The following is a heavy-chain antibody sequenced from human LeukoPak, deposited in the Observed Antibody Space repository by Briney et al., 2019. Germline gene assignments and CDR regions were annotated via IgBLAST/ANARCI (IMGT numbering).Heavy chain of an antibody. V-gene: IGHV3-11*06. CDR2: ISSSSDYI. CDR1: GFSFSDFY. Sequence: GGSLRLSCVASGFSFSDFYMSWIRQAPGKGLEWVSYISSSSDYINYADSVKGRFTISRDNAKNSLYLQMNSLTAEDTAVYYCARAPGSGTQGYYFDYWGRGTLVTVSS. D-gene: IGHD3-10*01. CDR3: ARAPGSGTQGYYFDY. J-gene: IGHJ4*02.